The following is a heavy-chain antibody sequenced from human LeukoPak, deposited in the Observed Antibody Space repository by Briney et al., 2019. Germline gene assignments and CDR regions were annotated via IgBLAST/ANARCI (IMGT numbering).Heavy chain of an antibody. D-gene: IGHD2-15*01. V-gene: IGHV3-21*01. CDR2: ISSSNSYI. J-gene: IGHJ4*02. CDR3: AREVVVAATDGDY. CDR1: GFTFSSYR. Sequence: GGSLRLSCADSGFTFSSYRMNWVRQAPGKGLEWVSSISSSNSYIYYADSVKGRFTISRDNAKNSLYLQMNSLRAEDTAVYYCAREVVVAATDGDYWGQGTLVTVSS.